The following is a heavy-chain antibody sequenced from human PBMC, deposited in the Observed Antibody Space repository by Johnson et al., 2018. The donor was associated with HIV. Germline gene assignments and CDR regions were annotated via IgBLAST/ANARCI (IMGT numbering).Heavy chain of an antibody. Sequence: VQLVESGGNLVQPGGSLRLSCAASGFTFSSYWMHWVRQAPGKGLVWVSRIKSDGSSTSYADSVKGRFTISRDTSKNTLYLQMNSLRAEDTAVYYCSTDHPTAPLFIMNAFDIWGQGTMVTVSS. CDR1: GFTFSSYW. CDR2: IKSDGSST. D-gene: IGHD3-16*01. V-gene: IGHV3-74*01. CDR3: STDHPTAPLFIMNAFDI. J-gene: IGHJ3*02.